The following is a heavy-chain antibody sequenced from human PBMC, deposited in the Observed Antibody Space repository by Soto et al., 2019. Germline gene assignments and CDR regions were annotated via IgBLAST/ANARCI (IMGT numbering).Heavy chain of an antibody. CDR3: ARVPY. CDR2: ISSASFEP. V-gene: IGHV3-21*04. Sequence: GGSLRLSSEDSGFTFSRVSMNWVRQVPGKGLEWVASISSASFEPWYRDAVKGPCIISSDNDQNYLFLQMNTLRPEDSAIFYCARVPYWGPGTQVTISS. J-gene: IGHJ4*02. CDR1: GFTFSRVS.